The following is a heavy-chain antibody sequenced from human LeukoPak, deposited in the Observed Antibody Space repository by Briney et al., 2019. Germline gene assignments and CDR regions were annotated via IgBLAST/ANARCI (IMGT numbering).Heavy chain of an antibody. CDR1: GFTFSSYA. D-gene: IGHD3-10*01. V-gene: IGHV3-30-3*01. J-gene: IGHJ4*02. CDR3: AKGDYYDFDY. CDR2: ISYDGSNK. Sequence: PGGPLRLSCAASGFTFSSYAMHWVRQAPGKGLEWVAVISYDGSNKYYADSVKGRFTISRDNSKNTLYLQMNSLRADDTAVYYCAKGDYYDFDYWGQGTLVTVSS.